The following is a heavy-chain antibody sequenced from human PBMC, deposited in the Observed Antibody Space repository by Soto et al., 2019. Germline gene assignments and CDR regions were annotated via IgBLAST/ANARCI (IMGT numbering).Heavy chain of an antibody. D-gene: IGHD2-2*02. CDR1: GYTFSGYY. Sequence: ASVKVSCKASGYTFSGYYIHWLRQAPGQGLEWMGWINPNSGGTNYAQKFQGRVTVTRDTPTSTAYMELSRLTSDDTAVYYCARSLTEGYCTITGCYTRPLYGMDVWGQGTTVSVSS. V-gene: IGHV1-2*02. CDR3: ARSLTEGYCTITGCYTRPLYGMDV. J-gene: IGHJ6*02. CDR2: INPNSGGT.